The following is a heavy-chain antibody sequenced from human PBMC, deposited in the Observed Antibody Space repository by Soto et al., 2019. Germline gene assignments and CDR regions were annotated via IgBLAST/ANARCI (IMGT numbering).Heavy chain of an antibody. CDR3: ARGHYRGMTTVTTLRAFDI. V-gene: IGHV4-4*02. J-gene: IGHJ3*02. CDR2: IYHSGST. D-gene: IGHD4-17*01. CDR1: SGSISSSNW. Sequence: ASETLSLTCAVSSGSISSSNWWSWVRQPPGKGLEWIGEIYHSGSTNYNPSLKSRVTISVDTSKNQFSLKLSSVTAADTAVFYCARGHYRGMTTVTTLRAFDIWGQGTMVTVSS.